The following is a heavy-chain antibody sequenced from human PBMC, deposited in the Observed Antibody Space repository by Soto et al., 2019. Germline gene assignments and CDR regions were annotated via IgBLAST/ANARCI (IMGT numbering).Heavy chain of an antibody. D-gene: IGHD6-19*01. CDR1: GGSISSSSYY. V-gene: IGHV4-39*01. CDR2: IYYSGST. J-gene: IGHJ4*02. CDR3: ARRAYSSGFHFDY. Sequence: SETLSLTCTVSGGSISSSSYYWGWIRQPPGKGLEWIGSIYYSGSTYYNPSLKSRVTISVDTSKNQFSLKLSSVSAPDTAVYYCARRAYSSGFHFDYWGQGTLVTVSS.